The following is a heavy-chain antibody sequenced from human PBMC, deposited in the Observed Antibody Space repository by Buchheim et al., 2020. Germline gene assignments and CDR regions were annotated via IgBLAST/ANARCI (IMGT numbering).Heavy chain of an antibody. J-gene: IGHJ6*02. D-gene: IGHD3-3*01. V-gene: IGHV3-74*01. CDR2: INSDGSST. Sequence: EVQLVESGGGLVQPGGSLRLSCAASGYTFSSYWMHWVRQAPGKGLVWVSRINSDGSSTSYADSVKGRFTISRDNAKNTLYLQMNSLRAEDTAVYYCARWVEYDFWSGYYIDYCYYYGMDVWGQGTT. CDR1: GYTFSSYW. CDR3: ARWVEYDFWSGYYIDYCYYYGMDV.